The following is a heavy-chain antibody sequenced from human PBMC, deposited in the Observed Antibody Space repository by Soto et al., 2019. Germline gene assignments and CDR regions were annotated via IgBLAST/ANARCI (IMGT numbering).Heavy chain of an antibody. J-gene: IGHJ3*02. V-gene: IGHV1-18*01. CDR1: GYTFTSYG. D-gene: IGHD3-16*02. Sequence: ASVKVSCKASGYTFTSYGISWVRQAPGQGLEWMGWISAYNGNTNYAQKLQGRVTMTTDTSTSTAYMELRSLRSDDTAVYYFARSGLNYDYIWGSYRPDAFDIWGQGTMVTVSS. CDR2: ISAYNGNT. CDR3: ARSGLNYDYIWGSYRPDAFDI.